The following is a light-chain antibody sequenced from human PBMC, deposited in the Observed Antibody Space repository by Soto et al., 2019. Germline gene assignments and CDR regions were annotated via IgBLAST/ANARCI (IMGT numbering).Light chain of an antibody. J-gene: IGLJ1*01. CDR2: GNT. Sequence: QSVLTQPPSVSGAPGQRVTISCTGSSSNIGSTYDVQWYQQLPGTAPKLLIHGNTDRPSGVPDRFSGSKSGTSASLAITGLQADDEADYYCQYYDDSLSVLYVFGTGTKVTVL. CDR3: QYYDDSLSVLYV. V-gene: IGLV1-40*01. CDR1: SSNIGSTYD.